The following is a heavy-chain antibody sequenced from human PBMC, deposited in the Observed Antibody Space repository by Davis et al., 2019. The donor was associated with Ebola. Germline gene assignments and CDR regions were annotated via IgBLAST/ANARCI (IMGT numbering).Heavy chain of an antibody. CDR1: GFTFSNSP. J-gene: IGHJ3*02. CDR2: IWYDGSVK. V-gene: IGHV3-33*03. D-gene: IGHD1-7*01. CDR3: ATRFSNSAGALDI. Sequence: PGGSLRLSCAGSGFTFSNSPMHWVRQAPGKGLEWVGLIWYDGSVKYYGDSVKGRLTISRDNSKDSAYLQMTSLRVEDTAVYYCATRFSNSAGALDIWGRGTLVTVSS.